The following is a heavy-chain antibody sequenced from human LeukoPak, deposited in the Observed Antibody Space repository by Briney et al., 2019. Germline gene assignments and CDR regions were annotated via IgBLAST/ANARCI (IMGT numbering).Heavy chain of an antibody. V-gene: IGHV4-39*01. CDR2: IYDSGNT. D-gene: IGHD2-2*01. Sequence: SETLSLTCTVSGGSISRSSNWWGWVRQPPGEGLEWIGTIYDSGNTFYNPSLTSRVTISLDTSRNQFSLRLSSVTAADTAVYYCARGPPEYCSSTSCYGLDYWGQGTLVTVSS. CDR3: ARGPPEYCSSTSCYGLDY. J-gene: IGHJ4*02. CDR1: GGSISRSSNW.